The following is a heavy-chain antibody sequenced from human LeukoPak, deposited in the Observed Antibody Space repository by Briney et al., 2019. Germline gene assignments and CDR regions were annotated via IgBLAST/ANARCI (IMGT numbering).Heavy chain of an antibody. CDR2: INQDVSEK. J-gene: IGHJ4*02. Sequence: GGSLTLSCAASGFTFSSLWMSWVRQAPGKGLECLGNINQDVSEKYYVDSVKGQFTISRDNAKTSLYLQMNSLRAEDTAVYYCARPQLYNSGTSYTGYWGQGALVTVSS. V-gene: IGHV3-7*01. CDR1: GFTFSSLW. CDR3: ARPQLYNSGTSYTGY. D-gene: IGHD3-10*01.